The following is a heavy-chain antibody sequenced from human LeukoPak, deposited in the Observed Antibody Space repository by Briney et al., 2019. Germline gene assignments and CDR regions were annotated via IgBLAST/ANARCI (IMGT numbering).Heavy chain of an antibody. J-gene: IGHJ6*03. CDR1: GYTFTSYY. V-gene: IGHV1-69*06. Sequence: GASVKVSCKASGYTFTSYYMHWVRQAPGQGLEWMGGITPIFDTANYAQKFQDRVTITADKSTSTAYMELSSLRSEDTAVYYCARVVGLTGYSSSWYSGYYYYMDVWGKGTTVTVSS. CDR2: ITPIFDTA. D-gene: IGHD6-13*01. CDR3: ARVVGLTGYSSSWYSGYYYYMDV.